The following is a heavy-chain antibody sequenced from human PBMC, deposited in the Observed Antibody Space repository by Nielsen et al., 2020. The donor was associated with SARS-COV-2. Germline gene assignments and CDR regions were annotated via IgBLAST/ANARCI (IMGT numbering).Heavy chain of an antibody. J-gene: IGHJ4*02. Sequence: GESLKISCAASGFPFDNYAMHWIRQTPGKGLEWISYITNTGAEYYADSVKGRFTISRDNAQSSLYLLMNNLRAEDTAVYYCASSGWLDYWGQGTRVTVSS. D-gene: IGHD6-19*01. V-gene: IGHV3-69-1*01. CDR1: GFPFDNYA. CDR2: ITNTGAE. CDR3: ASSGWLDY.